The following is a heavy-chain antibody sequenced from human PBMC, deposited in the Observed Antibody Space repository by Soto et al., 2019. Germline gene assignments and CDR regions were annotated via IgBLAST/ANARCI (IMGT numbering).Heavy chain of an antibody. CDR2: IRSKAYGGTT. J-gene: IGHJ4*02. Sequence: QPGGSLRLSCTASGFTFGDYAMSWVRQAPGKGLEWVGFIRSKAYGGTTEYAASVKGRFTISRDDSKSIAYLQMNSLKTEDTAVYYCTRVKSRLRWALGYWGQGTLVTVSS. D-gene: IGHD4-17*01. CDR1: GFTFGDYA. V-gene: IGHV3-49*04. CDR3: TRVKSRLRWALGY.